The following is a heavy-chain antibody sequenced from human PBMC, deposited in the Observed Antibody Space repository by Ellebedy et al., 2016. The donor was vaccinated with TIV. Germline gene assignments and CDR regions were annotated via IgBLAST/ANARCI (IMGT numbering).Heavy chain of an antibody. CDR1: GGTFNNYA. J-gene: IGHJ4*02. Sequence: AASVKVSCKASGGTFNNYAINWVRQAPGQGLEWMGGIIPIFVTQNYARKFLGRVPITADESTRTAYMEMSGLRSEDTAVYYCARFSEGSSGPDYWGQGTLVTVSS. CDR2: IIPIFVTQ. V-gene: IGHV1-69*13. CDR3: ARFSEGSSGPDY. D-gene: IGHD3-22*01.